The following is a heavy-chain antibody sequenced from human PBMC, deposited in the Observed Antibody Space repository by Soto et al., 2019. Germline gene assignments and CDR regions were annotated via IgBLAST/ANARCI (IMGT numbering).Heavy chain of an antibody. CDR3: ARDPQLWFGDFRGHY. D-gene: IGHD3-10*01. CDR1: GFTFSSYS. CDR2: ISSSSSYI. V-gene: IGHV3-21*01. J-gene: IGHJ4*02. Sequence: PGGSLRLSCAASGFTFSSYSMNWVRQAPGKGLEWVSSISSSSSYIYYADSVKGRFTISRDNAKNSLYLQMNSLRAEDTAVYYCARDPQLWFGDFRGHYWGQGTLVTVSS.